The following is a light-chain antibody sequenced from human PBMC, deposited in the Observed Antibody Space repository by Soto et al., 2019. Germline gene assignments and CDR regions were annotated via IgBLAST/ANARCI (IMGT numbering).Light chain of an antibody. CDR1: SSDVGSYNL. CDR3: SSYTSRTTLEGV. J-gene: IGLJ2*01. V-gene: IGLV2-14*02. Sequence: QSALTQPASVSGSPGQSITISCTGTSSDVGSYNLVSWYQHHPGKAPKLMIYEVSNRPSGVSNRFSGSKSGNTASLTISGLQAEDEADYYCSSYTSRTTLEGVFGGGTKLTVL. CDR2: EVS.